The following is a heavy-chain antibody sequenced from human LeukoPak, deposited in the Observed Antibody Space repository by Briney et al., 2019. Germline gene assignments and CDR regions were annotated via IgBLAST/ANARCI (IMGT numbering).Heavy chain of an antibody. D-gene: IGHD6-19*01. V-gene: IGHV1-2*02. CDR3: ARALGYSSGWIDY. CDR2: INPNSGGT. CDR1: GYTFTGYY. Sequence: GASVKVSCKASGYTFTGYYMHWVRQAPGQGLEWMGWINPNSGGTNYAQKFQGRVTMTRDASISTAYMELSRLRSDDTAVYYCARALGYSSGWIDYWGQGTLVTVSS. J-gene: IGHJ4*02.